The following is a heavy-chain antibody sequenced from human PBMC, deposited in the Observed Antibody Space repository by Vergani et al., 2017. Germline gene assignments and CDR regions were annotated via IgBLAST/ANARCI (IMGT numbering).Heavy chain of an antibody. J-gene: IGHJ4*02. CDR3: ANHFRGWGIDY. CDR2: IQFDGSNQ. D-gene: IGHD3-16*01. Sequence: QVQLVESGGGVVQRGGSLRLSCATSGFTLSNYDMQWIRQGPGKGLEFVACIQFDGSNQYYADSVKGRFTLSRDFSKNTLYLQMNNLRTDDTATYYCANHFRGWGIDYWGQGTQVIVSS. V-gene: IGHV3-30*02. CDR1: GFTLSNYD.